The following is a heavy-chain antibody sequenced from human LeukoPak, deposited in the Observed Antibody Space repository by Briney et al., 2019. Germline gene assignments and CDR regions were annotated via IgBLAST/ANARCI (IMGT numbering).Heavy chain of an antibody. CDR2: INTDGSST. V-gene: IGHV3-74*01. Sequence: GGSLRLSCAVSGFTFSYYWMYWVRRAPGKGLVWVSRINTDGSSTSYADSVKGRFTVSRDNAKSTLYLQMNSLRAEDTAVYYCARDSGVWGKGTTVTVSS. CDR3: ARDSGV. D-gene: IGHD3-10*01. CDR1: GFTFSYYW. J-gene: IGHJ6*04.